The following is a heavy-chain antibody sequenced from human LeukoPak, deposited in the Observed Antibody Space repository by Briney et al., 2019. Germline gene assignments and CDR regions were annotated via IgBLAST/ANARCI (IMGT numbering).Heavy chain of an antibody. D-gene: IGHD6-13*01. CDR3: ARDSSSSWYNWFDP. J-gene: IGHJ5*02. Sequence: GGSLRFSCAASGFTFSSYSMNWVRQAPGKGLEWVSYISSSSSTIYYADSVKGRFTISRDNAKNSLYLQMNSLRDEDTAVYYCARDSSSSWYNWFDPWGQGTLVTVSS. CDR1: GFTFSSYS. V-gene: IGHV3-48*02. CDR2: ISSSSSTI.